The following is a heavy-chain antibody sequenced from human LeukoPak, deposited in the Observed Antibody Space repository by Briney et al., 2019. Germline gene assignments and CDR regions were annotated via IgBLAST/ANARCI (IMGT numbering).Heavy chain of an antibody. CDR2: ISSSGSTI. V-gene: IGHV3-48*03. CDR1: GFTFSSYE. CDR3: ARLAIYDILTGYYFDY. D-gene: IGHD3-9*01. J-gene: IGHJ4*02. Sequence: GGSRRLSCAASGFTFSSYEMNWVRQAPGEGLEWVSYISSSGSTIYYADSVKGRFTISRDNAKNSLYLQMNSLRAEDTAVYYCARLAIYDILTGYYFDYWGQGTLVTVSS.